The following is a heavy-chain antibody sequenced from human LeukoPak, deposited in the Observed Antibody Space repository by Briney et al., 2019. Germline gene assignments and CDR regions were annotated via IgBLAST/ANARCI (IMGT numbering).Heavy chain of an antibody. CDR2: ISSTGGTI. CDR3: ARDRSYGALDY. V-gene: IGHV3-48*04. D-gene: IGHD4/OR15-4a*01. CDR1: GFTFRNYL. J-gene: IGHJ4*02. Sequence: GGSLRLSCAASGFTFRNYLMNWVRQAPGKGLEWVSFISSTGGTIYYADSVKGRFTISRDNAKNSLYLQMNSLRAEDTAVYYCARDRSYGALDYWGQGTLVTVSS.